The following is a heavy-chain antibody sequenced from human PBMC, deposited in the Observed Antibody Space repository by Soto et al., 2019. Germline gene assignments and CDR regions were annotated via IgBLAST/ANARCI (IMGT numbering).Heavy chain of an antibody. J-gene: IGHJ4*02. V-gene: IGHV1-18*01. CDR2: IIAYLGNT. CDR1: RGTFSSYT. CDR3: ARGTYYDILTGYSDFDY. D-gene: IGHD3-9*01. Sequence: ASVKVSCKASRGTFSSYTISWVRQAPGQGLEWMGWIIAYLGNTNYAQKFQGRVTMTTDKSTSTAYMELRSLRSDDTAVYYCARGTYYDILTGYSDFDYWGQGTLVTVSS.